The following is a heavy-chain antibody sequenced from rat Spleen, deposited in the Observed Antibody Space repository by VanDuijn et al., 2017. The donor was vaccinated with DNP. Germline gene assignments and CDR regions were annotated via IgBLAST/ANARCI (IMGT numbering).Heavy chain of an antibody. Sequence: QVQLKESGPGLVQPSQTLSLTCTVSGFSLTSNSVHWVRQPPGKGLEWVGAIWSGGSTNYNSALKSRLSISRDTSKSQVFLTMNSLQTDDTAVYYCAEMDYFDYWGQGVMVTVSS. CDR2: IWSGGST. CDR3: AEMDYFDY. J-gene: IGHJ2*01. V-gene: IGHV2-1*01. CDR1: GFSLTSNS.